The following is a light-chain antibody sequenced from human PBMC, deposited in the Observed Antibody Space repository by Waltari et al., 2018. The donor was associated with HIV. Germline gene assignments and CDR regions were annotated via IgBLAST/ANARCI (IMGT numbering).Light chain of an antibody. CDR2: DVD. J-gene: IGLJ2*01. CDR3: CSKSTIYFGVL. CDR1: SDDIGGSNL. Sequence: QSALTQPASVSGPPGQSITISCTGTSDDIGGSNLVSWYQHHPGKAPILIIFDVDKRPSGISDRFSGSKSGYTASLTISGLRTEDEADYFCCSKSTIYFGVLFGGGTTLTVL. V-gene: IGLV2-23*02.